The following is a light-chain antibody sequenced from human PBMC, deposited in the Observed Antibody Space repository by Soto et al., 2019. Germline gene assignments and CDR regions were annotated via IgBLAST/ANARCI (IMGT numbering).Light chain of an antibody. CDR3: QQRSNWPLFT. V-gene: IGKV3-11*01. Sequence: EIVLTQYPATLSLSPGERATLSCRASQSVSSYLAWYQQKPGQAPRLLIYDASNRATGIPARFSGSGSGTDFTITISSLEPEDFAVYYCQQRSNWPLFTFGPGTKVD. CDR2: DAS. J-gene: IGKJ3*01. CDR1: QSVSSY.